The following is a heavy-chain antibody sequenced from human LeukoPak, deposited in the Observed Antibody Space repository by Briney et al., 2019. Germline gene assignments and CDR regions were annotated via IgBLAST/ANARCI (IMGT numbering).Heavy chain of an antibody. D-gene: IGHD1-14*01. CDR1: GYTLTGYH. Sequence: ASVKVSCKASGYTLTGYHMHSVRQAPGQGLEWMAWINPNSGATDYAQKFQGRVTMTRDTSTSTAYMELSMLTSDDTAVYYCARLNGNHFDYWGQGTLVTVSS. V-gene: IGHV1-2*02. CDR3: ARLNGNHFDY. CDR2: INPNSGAT. J-gene: IGHJ4*02.